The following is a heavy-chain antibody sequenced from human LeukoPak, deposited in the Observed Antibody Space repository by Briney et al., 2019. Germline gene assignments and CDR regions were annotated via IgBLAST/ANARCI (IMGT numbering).Heavy chain of an antibody. CDR3: ARLFPPDVSKNSYSLDI. V-gene: IGHV4-59*08. D-gene: IGHD2-21*01. Sequence: PSETLSLTCTVSGGSINSHFWSWIRQPPGKGLEFIGYIHYSGSTYYNPSLKSRVTMSVDTSKNQFSLKMTSVTAADTAVFYCARLFPPDVSKNSYSLDIWGQGTMVTVSS. CDR2: IHYSGST. CDR1: GGSINSHF. J-gene: IGHJ3*02.